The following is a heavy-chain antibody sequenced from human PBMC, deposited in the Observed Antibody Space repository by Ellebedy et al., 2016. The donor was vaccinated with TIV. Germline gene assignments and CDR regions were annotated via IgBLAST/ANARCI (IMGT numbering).Heavy chain of an antibody. D-gene: IGHD5-18*01. CDR3: ARGRHSYGFEWIDS. J-gene: IGHJ5*01. V-gene: IGHV4-30-2*01. Sequence: SETLSLTXTVSGGSISSGPYSWSWIRQPPGKGREWLGYMHQSGRTSYNPSLQSRVAVSLNRYRKQVSLKLTSVTAADTAVYYCARGRHSYGFEWIDSWGQGTLVTVSS. CDR1: GGSISSGPYS. CDR2: MHQSGRT.